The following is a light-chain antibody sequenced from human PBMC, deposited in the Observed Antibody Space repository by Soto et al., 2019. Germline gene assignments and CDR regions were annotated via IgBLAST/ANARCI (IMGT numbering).Light chain of an antibody. CDR3: QQRSNWPPIT. CDR2: DAY. Sequence: EIVLTQSPATLSLSPGERATLSCGGSQSVSSYLAWYQQKPRQAPRLLIYDAYNRATGIPARFSGSGSGTDFTLTISSLEPEDFAVYYCQQRSNWPPITCGQGTRLEIK. CDR1: QSVSSY. V-gene: IGKV3-11*01. J-gene: IGKJ5*01.